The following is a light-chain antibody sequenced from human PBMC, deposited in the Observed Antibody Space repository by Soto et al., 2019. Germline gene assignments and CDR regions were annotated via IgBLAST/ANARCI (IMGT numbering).Light chain of an antibody. CDR3: QSYATGLSVLYV. CDR2: SNN. CDR1: SSNIGAGSD. Sequence: QSVLTQPPSVSGAPGQRVTISCTGSSSNIGAGSDVHWYQQLPGTAPKLLIYSNNNRPSGVPDRFSGSRSGTSASLAITGLQAEDEADYYCQSYATGLSVLYVFGTGTKVTVL. J-gene: IGLJ1*01. V-gene: IGLV1-40*01.